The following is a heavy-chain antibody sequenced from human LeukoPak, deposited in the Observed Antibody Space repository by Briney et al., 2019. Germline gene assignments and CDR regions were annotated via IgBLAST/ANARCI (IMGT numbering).Heavy chain of an antibody. CDR3: EKDLGGSGDYRPY. Sequence: GSLGLSCAASGFPFISYAMSGGRQAPGKGLEGGSAISGSDGSTYYADSVKGRFTISRDNFKNTLYLQMNSLSAEDTAVYYCEKDLGGSGDYRPYWGQGSVVTVSS. D-gene: IGHD2-21*02. CDR2: ISGSDGST. J-gene: IGHJ4*02. CDR1: GFPFISYA. V-gene: IGHV3-23*01.